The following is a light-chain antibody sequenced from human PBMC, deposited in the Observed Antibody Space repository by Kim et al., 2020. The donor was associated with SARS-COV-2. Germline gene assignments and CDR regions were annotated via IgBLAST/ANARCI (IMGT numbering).Light chain of an antibody. J-gene: IGKJ2*01. CDR1: QTISNY. CDR3: QQTYTTPYT. Sequence: DIQMTQSPSSLSASVGDTVIITCRASQTISNYLNWYQQKLGKAPNLLIYAASTLQSGVPSRFSGSGSGTDFSLTISSLQSQDFATYYCQQTYTTPYTFGQGTKVDIK. CDR2: AAS. V-gene: IGKV1-39*01.